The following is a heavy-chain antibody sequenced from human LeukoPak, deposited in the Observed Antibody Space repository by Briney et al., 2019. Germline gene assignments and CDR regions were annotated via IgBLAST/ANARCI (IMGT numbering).Heavy chain of an antibody. CDR1: GYTFTSYG. V-gene: IGHV1-18*01. CDR3: ARSTQIAAAGDN. D-gene: IGHD6-13*01. Sequence: ASVKVSCKASGYTFTSYGISWVRQAPGQGLEWMGWISAYNGNTNYAQKLQGRVTMTRNTSISTAYMELSSLRSEDTAVYYCARSTQIAAAGDNWGQGTLVTVSS. CDR2: ISAYNGNT. J-gene: IGHJ4*02.